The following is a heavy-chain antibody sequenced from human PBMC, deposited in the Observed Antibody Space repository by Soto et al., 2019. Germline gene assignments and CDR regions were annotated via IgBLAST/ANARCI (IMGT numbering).Heavy chain of an antibody. Sequence: PGKGLEWIGFIYHTGSPYYSPSLKNRVAISVDTSKNQFSLKLSSVTAADTAVYFCVFFFQAEDGIRALCTVSAFLLNRSSDL. V-gene: IGHV4-30-2*05. D-gene: IGHD1-26*01. CDR2: IYHTGSP. J-gene: IGHJ2*01. CDR3: VFFFQAEDGIRALCTVSAFLLNRSSDL.